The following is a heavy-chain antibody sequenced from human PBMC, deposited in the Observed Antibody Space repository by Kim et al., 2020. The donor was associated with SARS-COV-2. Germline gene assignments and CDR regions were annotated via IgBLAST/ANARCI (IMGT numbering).Heavy chain of an antibody. D-gene: IGHD3-10*01. CDR1: GGSISSGSYY. CDR2: IYTSGST. V-gene: IGHV4-61*02. Sequence: SETLSLTCTVSGGSISSGSYYWSWIRQPAGKGLEWIGRIYTSGSTNYNPSLKSRVTISVDTSKNQFSLKLSSVTAADTAVYYCARGRGGTKITMVRGDNYYYGMDVWGQGTTVTVSS. J-gene: IGHJ6*02. CDR3: ARGRGGTKITMVRGDNYYYGMDV.